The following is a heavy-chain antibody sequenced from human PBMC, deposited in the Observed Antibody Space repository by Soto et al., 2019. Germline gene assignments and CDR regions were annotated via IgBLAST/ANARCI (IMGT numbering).Heavy chain of an antibody. D-gene: IGHD2-21*02. V-gene: IGHV3-13*01. Sequence: GGSLRLSCAASGFTLSTYDMHWVRQATGKGLEWVAALSYAGDTYYPGSVKGRFTVSRDNSKNTLYLQMNSLRAEDTAVYYCARPVVTAIWGYYYYYGMDVWGQGTTVTVSS. CDR1: GFTLSTYD. CDR3: ARPVVTAIWGYYYYYGMDV. CDR2: LSYAGDT. J-gene: IGHJ6*02.